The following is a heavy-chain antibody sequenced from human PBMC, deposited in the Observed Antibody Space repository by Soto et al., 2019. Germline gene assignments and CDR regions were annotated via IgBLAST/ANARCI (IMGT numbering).Heavy chain of an antibody. J-gene: IGHJ6*02. CDR1: GGSISSSNW. D-gene: IGHD1-26*01. CDR2: IYHSGST. V-gene: IGHV4-4*02. Sequence: QVQLQEWGPGLVKPSGTLSLTCAVSGGSISSSNWWSWVRQPPGKGLEWIGKIYHSGSTNNNPSLKRRVNISVDKSKTQFSLKVTSVTAADTAVYYCAILLRATYGMDVWGQGTTVTVSS. CDR3: AILLRATYGMDV.